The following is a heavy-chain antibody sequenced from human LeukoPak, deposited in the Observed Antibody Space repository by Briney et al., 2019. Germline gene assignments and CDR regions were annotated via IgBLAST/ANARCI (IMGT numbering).Heavy chain of an antibody. CDR3: ARDEGSVVIGVYFDY. V-gene: IGHV3-48*01. CDR1: GFTFSSYS. J-gene: IGHJ4*02. Sequence: GGSLRLSCAASGFTFSSYSMNWVRQAPGKGLEWVSYISSSSSTIYYADSVKGRFTISRDNAKNSLYLQMNSLRAADTAVYYCARDEGSVVIGVYFDYWGQGTLVTVSS. D-gene: IGHD3-22*01. CDR2: ISSSSSTI.